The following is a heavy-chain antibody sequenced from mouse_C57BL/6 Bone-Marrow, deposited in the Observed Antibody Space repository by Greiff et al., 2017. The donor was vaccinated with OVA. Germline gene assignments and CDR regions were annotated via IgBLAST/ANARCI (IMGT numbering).Heavy chain of an antibody. CDR1: GYTFTSYW. Sequence: VKLQQPGAELVKPGASVKMSCKASGYTFTSYWITWVKQRPGQGLEWIGDIYPGSGSTNYNEKFKSKATLTVDTSSSTAYMQLSSLTSEDSAVYYCARKVYSNSYAMDYWGQGASVTVSS. J-gene: IGHJ4*01. D-gene: IGHD2-5*01. CDR2: IYPGSGST. CDR3: ARKVYSNSYAMDY. V-gene: IGHV1-55*01.